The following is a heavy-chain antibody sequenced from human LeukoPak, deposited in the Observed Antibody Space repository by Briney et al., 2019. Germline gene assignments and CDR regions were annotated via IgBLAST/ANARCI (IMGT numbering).Heavy chain of an antibody. D-gene: IGHD6-19*01. CDR2: IYPDDSDI. J-gene: IGHJ4*02. CDR1: GYTFTTYW. V-gene: IGHV5-51*01. CDR3: ARSSYSSGWAFEY. Sequence: GESLKISCKASGYTFTTYWIGWVRQKPGKGLEWMGMIYPDDSDIRYSAPFQGQVTISADKSISTAYLQWSSLKASDTAMYYCARSSYSSGWAFEYWGQGTLVTVSS.